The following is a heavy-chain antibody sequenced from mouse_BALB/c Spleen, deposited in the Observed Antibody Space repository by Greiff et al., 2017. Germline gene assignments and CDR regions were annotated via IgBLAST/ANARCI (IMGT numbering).Heavy chain of an antibody. J-gene: IGHJ4*01. Sequence: EVKLEESGAELVRSGASVKLSCTASGFNIKDYYMHWVKQRPEQGLEWIGWIDPENGDTEYAPKFQGKATMTADTSSNTAYLQLSSLTSEDTAVYYCNDYGSSYGDYAMDYWGQGTSVTVSS. D-gene: IGHD1-1*01. CDR1: GFNIKDYY. CDR3: NDYGSSYGDYAMDY. V-gene: IGHV14-4*02. CDR2: IDPENGDT.